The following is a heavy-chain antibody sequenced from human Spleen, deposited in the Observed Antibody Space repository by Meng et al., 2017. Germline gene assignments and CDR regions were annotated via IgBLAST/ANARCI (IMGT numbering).Heavy chain of an antibody. CDR1: RFTFSNSA. CDR2: ISRSGSST. CDR3: ARVSLRYFYWLFYDY. D-gene: IGHD3-9*01. V-gene: IGHV3-23*01. Sequence: GESLKISCTASRFTFSNSAMTWVRQAPGKGPEWVSTISRSGSSTYYADSVKGRFTISRDNSKNTLYLQMNSLRAEDTAVYYCARVSLRYFYWLFYDYWGQGTLVTVSS. J-gene: IGHJ4*02.